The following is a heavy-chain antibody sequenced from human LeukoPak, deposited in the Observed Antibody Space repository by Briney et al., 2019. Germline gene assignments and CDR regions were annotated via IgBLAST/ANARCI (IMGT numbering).Heavy chain of an antibody. CDR3: ARVGSGSYPHFDY. Sequence: GASVKVSCKASGYTFTGYYMHWVRQAPGQGLEWMGWINPNSGGTNYAQKFQGRVTMTRDTSISTAYMELSRLRSDDTAVYYCARVGSGSYPHFDYWGQGTLVTVSS. V-gene: IGHV1-2*02. J-gene: IGHJ4*02. CDR2: INPNSGGT. D-gene: IGHD1-26*01. CDR1: GYTFTGYY.